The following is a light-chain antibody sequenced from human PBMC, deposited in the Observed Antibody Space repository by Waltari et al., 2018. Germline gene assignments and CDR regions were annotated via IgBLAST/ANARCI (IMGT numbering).Light chain of an antibody. J-gene: IGLJ1*01. CDR2: AEC. Sequence: QSVLTQPPSASGTPGQRVIISCSGSRSNIGTHTVNCYQQLPGSAPNLLIFAECQRRSGVPDRFSGAKSDTSASRAISWLQSEDEAGYYCASWDDTLTGSFGTGTKVIVL. V-gene: IGLV1-44*01. CDR3: ASWDDTLTGS. CDR1: RSNIGTHT.